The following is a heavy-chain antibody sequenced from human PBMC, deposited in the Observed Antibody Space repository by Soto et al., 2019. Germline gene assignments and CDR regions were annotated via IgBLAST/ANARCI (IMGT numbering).Heavy chain of an antibody. V-gene: IGHV1-69*12. CDR3: ARDRTYSSGWPGGLVDY. Sequence: QVQLVQSGAEVKKPGSSVKVSCKASGGTFSSYAISWVRQAPGQGLEWMGGIIPIFGTANYAQKFQGRVTFSGDESTTTAHMQLSSLASEDTAVYYCARDRTYSSGWPGGLVDYWGQGTLVTVSS. J-gene: IGHJ4*02. CDR2: IIPIFGTA. D-gene: IGHD6-19*01. CDR1: GGTFSSYA.